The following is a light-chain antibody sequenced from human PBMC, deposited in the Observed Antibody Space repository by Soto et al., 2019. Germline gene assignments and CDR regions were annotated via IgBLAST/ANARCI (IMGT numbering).Light chain of an antibody. CDR3: QSYDRSLSGFV. CDR1: SSNIGADYD. CDR2: GDY. J-gene: IGLJ1*01. V-gene: IGLV1-40*01. Sequence: QPVLTQPPSVSGAPGQRVTISCTGSSSNIGADYDVHWYQHLPGTAPKLLIFGDYNRPSGVPDRISGSRSGTSASLAITGLQAEDEADYYCQSYDRSLSGFVFGTGTKLTVL.